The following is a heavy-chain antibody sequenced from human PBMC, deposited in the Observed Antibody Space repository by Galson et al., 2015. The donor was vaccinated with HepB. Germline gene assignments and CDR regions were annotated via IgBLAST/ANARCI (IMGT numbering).Heavy chain of an antibody. Sequence: SLRLSCAASGFTFSSYTMHWVRQAPGKGLEWVAVISYDGSNKDYADSVKGRFTISRDNSKNTLYLQMNSLRAEDTAMYYCARNLYNRDWVYWGQGTLVTVSS. V-gene: IGHV3-30-3*01. CDR1: GFTFSSYT. D-gene: IGHD2/OR15-2a*01. CDR3: ARNLYNRDWVY. CDR2: ISYDGSNK. J-gene: IGHJ4*02.